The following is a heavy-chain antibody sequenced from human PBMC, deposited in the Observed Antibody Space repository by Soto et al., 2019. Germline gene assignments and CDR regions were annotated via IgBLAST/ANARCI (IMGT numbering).Heavy chain of an antibody. CDR2: IGSSSSYI. CDR1: GFTFSSYS. Sequence: EVQLVESGGGLVKPGASLRLSCAASGFTFSSYSMSWVRQAPGRGLEWVSSIGSSSSYIYYADSVKGRFTISRDNAKNSLYLQMNSLRAEDTAVYYCARDSYDFWTAYSYWGQGTQVTVSS. J-gene: IGHJ4*02. V-gene: IGHV3-21*01. D-gene: IGHD3-3*01. CDR3: ARDSYDFWTAYSY.